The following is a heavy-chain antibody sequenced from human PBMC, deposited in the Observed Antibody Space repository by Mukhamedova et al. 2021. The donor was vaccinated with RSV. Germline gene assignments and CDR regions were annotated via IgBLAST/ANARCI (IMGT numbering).Heavy chain of an antibody. Sequence: NGMAWVRQAPGKGLEWVSIISGSGDSTYYASSVKGRFTISRDNSKDTLFLQMDSLRADDTAMYYFPKRGPFCSSVTSHTGAYQYF. V-gene: IGHV3-23*01. D-gene: IGHD2-2*01. CDR3: PKRGPFCSSVTSHTGAYQYF. CDR2: ISGSGDST. J-gene: IGHJ2*01. CDR1: NG.